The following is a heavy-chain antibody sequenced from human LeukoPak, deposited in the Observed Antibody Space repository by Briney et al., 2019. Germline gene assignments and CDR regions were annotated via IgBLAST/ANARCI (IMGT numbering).Heavy chain of an antibody. D-gene: IGHD6-19*01. Sequence: ISXVRXXPXQGLEWMGRIIPILGIANYAQKFQGRVTITADKSTSTAYMELSSLRSEDTAVYYCARGNSGWYFPWGQGTLVTVSS. V-gene: IGHV1-69*02. CDR2: IIPILGIA. J-gene: IGHJ5*02. CDR3: ARGNSGWYFP.